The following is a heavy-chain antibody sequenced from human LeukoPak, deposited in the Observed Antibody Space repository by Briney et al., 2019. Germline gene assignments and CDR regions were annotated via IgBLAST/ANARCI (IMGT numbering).Heavy chain of an antibody. CDR1: GFTFNDAW. V-gene: IGHV3-15*07. CDR3: TTRVVTSTFILLGDY. CDR2: IKSKIVGGAT. J-gene: IGHJ4*02. Sequence: GGSLRLSCAASGFTFNDAWMNWVRQAPGKGLEWVGRIKSKIVGGATDYAAPVKGRFAISRDDSKNTLYLQMSSLKTDDTALYYCTTRVVTSTFILLGDYWGQGTLVTVSS. D-gene: IGHD2-15*01.